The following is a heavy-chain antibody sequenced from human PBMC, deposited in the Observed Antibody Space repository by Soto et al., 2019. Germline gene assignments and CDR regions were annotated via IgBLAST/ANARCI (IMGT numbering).Heavy chain of an antibody. CDR3: ARTIVVVPAAEGYYFDY. CDR2: IKQDGSEK. Sequence: PGGSLRLSCAASGFTFSSYWMSWVRQAPGKGLEWVANIKQDGSEKYYVDSVKGRFTISRDNAKNSLYLQMNSLRAEDTAVYYCARTIVVVPAAEGYYFDYWGQGTLVTVSS. V-gene: IGHV3-7*01. D-gene: IGHD2-2*01. J-gene: IGHJ4*02. CDR1: GFTFSSYW.